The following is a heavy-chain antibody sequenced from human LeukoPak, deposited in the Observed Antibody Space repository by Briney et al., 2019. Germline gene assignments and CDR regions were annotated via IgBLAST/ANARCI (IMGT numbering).Heavy chain of an antibody. CDR3: AKDGGWYDILTGYYPYYFEY. CDR2: ISGSGGST. Sequence: RPGGSLRLSCIASGFTFSTYGMSWVRQGPGKGLEWVSAISGSGGSTYYADSVKGRFTISRDNSKNTLYLQMNSLRAEDTAVYYCAKDGGWYDILTGYYPYYFEYWGQGTLVTVSS. CDR1: GFTFSTYG. V-gene: IGHV3-23*01. D-gene: IGHD3-9*01. J-gene: IGHJ4*02.